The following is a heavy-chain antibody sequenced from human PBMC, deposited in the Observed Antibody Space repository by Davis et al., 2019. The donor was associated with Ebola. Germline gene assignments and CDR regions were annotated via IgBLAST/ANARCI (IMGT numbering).Heavy chain of an antibody. Sequence: ASVTVSFKATVITLSSHVITWLRQAAARGLERMGCISGYTAHTYVTPSLEGRVTLSTDTSTRTVYMELSSLTSEDTAIYYCARDRENAYVGNSGPFQYWGQGTLVTVSS. CDR2: ISGYTAHT. D-gene: IGHD4-23*01. CDR1: VITLSSHV. V-gene: IGHV1-18*01. CDR3: ARDRENAYVGNSGPFQY. J-gene: IGHJ4*02.